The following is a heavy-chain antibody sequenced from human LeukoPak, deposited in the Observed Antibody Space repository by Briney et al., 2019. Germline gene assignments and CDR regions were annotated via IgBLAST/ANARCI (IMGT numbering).Heavy chain of an antibody. Sequence: ASVKVSCKASGYTFTGYYMHWVRQAPGQGLEWMGIINPSGGSTSYAQKFQGRVTMTRDTSTSTVYMELSSLRSEDTAVHYCARDARDFWSDHNKHPDYWGQGTLVTVSS. CDR1: GYTFTGYY. CDR2: INPSGGST. D-gene: IGHD3-3*01. CDR3: ARDARDFWSDHNKHPDY. V-gene: IGHV1-46*01. J-gene: IGHJ4*02.